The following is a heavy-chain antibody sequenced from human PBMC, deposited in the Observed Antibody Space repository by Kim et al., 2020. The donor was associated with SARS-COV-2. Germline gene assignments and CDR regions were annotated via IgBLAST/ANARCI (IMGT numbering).Heavy chain of an antibody. CDR3: ARADCGGLSCYSGFEF. D-gene: IGHD2-15*01. CDR2: INAYNGAT. Sequence: ASVKVSCRASGYTFTSSHISWVRQAPGQGLEWMGWINAYNGATIYAQNLEGRVTMTTDTSTSTAYMELRSLRSDDTAVYYCARADCGGLSCYSGFEFWGQGTLVTVSS. CDR1: GYTFTSSH. J-gene: IGHJ4*02. V-gene: IGHV1-18*04.